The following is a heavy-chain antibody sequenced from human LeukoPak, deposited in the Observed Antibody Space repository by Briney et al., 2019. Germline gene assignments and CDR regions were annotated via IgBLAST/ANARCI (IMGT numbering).Heavy chain of an antibody. V-gene: IGHV4-4*07. J-gene: IGHJ4*02. D-gene: IGHD6-19*01. CDR1: GGSISSYY. Sequence: SETLSLTCTVSGGSISSYYWSWTRQPAGKGLEWIGRIYTSGSTNYNPSLKSRVTMSVDTSKSQFSLKLSSVTAADTAVYYCAREGQWLTQTDYWGQGTLVTVSS. CDR3: AREGQWLTQTDY. CDR2: IYTSGST.